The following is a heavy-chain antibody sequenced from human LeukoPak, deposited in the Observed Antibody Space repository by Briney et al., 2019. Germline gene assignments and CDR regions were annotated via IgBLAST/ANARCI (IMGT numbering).Heavy chain of an antibody. Sequence: SETLSLTCAVYGGSFSGYYWSWIRQPPGKGLEWIGEINHSGSTNYNPSLKSRVTISVDTSKNQFSLKLSSVTAADTAVYYCARAVTGSSVTVVRGAKGAYFDYWGQGTLVTVSS. CDR2: INHSGST. V-gene: IGHV4-34*01. D-gene: IGHD3-10*01. CDR1: GGSFSGYY. J-gene: IGHJ4*02. CDR3: ARAVTGSSVTVVRGAKGAYFDY.